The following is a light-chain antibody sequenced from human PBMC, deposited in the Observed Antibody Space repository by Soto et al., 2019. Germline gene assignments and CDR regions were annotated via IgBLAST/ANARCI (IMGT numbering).Light chain of an antibody. CDR1: SSDVGSYNL. CDR3: CSYAGSSTHVV. J-gene: IGLJ2*01. CDR2: EGS. Sequence: QSALTQPASVSGSPGQSITISCTGTSSDVGSYNLVSWYQQHPGKAPKLMIYEGSKRPSGVSNRFSGSKSGNTASLTISGLQAKDEADYHCCSYAGSSTHVVFGGGTKVTVL. V-gene: IGLV2-23*01.